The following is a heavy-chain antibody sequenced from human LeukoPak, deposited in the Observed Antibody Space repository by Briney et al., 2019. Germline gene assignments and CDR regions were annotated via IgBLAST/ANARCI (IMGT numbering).Heavy chain of an antibody. V-gene: IGHV3-15*01. D-gene: IGHD2-2*01. CDR1: GFTFSNAW. Sequence: GGSLRLSCAASGFTFSNAWMSWVRQAPGKGLEWVGRIKSKTDGGTTDYAAPVKGRFTISRDDSKNTLYLQMNSLKTEDTAAYYCITETRDIVVVPAGEEWGQGTLVTVSS. CDR2: IKSKTDGGTT. J-gene: IGHJ4*02. CDR3: ITETRDIVVVPAGEE.